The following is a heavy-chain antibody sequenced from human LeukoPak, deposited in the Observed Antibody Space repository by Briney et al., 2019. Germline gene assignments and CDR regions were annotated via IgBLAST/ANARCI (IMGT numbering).Heavy chain of an antibody. CDR2: INSDGTTT. D-gene: IGHD3-16*02. CDR1: GFSFSTHW. J-gene: IGHJ1*01. V-gene: IGHV3-74*01. Sequence: GGSLRLSCAASGFSFSTHWMHWVRQAPGKGLVWVSRINSDGTTTAYADSVKGRFTISRDNAKNTLYLQMDSLRAEDTAVYYCARGVISAEYFQHWGQGTLVTVSS. CDR3: ARGVISAEYFQH.